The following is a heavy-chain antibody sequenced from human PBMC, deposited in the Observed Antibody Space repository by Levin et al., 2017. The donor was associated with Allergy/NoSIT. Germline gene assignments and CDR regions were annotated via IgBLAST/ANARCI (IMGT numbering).Heavy chain of an antibody. CDR2: ISAGGNYI. CDR1: GILFSSYD. Sequence: GESLKISCAASGILFSSYDMNWVRQAPGKGLEWVSSISAGGNYIYYADSVKGRFTISRDYAKNSLFLQMNSLRAEDTAVYYCASWAMYHYDRSAFDYFYYAMDVWGQGTTVTVSS. CDR3: ASWAMYHYDRSAFDYFYYAMDV. V-gene: IGHV3-21*01. J-gene: IGHJ6*02. D-gene: IGHD3-22*01.